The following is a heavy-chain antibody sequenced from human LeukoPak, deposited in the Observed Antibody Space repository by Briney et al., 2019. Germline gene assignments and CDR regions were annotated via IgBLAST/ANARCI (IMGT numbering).Heavy chain of an antibody. V-gene: IGHV1-69*04. CDR1: GGTFSSYA. Sequence: SVKVSCKASGGTFSSYAISWVRQAPGQGLEWMGRIIPILGIANYAQKFQGRVTITADKSASTAYMELSSLRSEDTAVYYCARAGTGGYFDYWGQGTLVTVSS. CDR2: IIPILGIA. J-gene: IGHJ4*02. CDR3: ARAGTGGYFDY. D-gene: IGHD1-1*01.